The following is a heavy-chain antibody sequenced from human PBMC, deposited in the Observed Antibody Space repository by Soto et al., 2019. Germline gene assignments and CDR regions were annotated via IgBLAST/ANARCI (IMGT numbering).Heavy chain of an antibody. V-gene: IGHV4-59*01. CDR3: ARAPSSRTYGDYVHTFYYYMDV. CDR1: GGSISSYY. J-gene: IGHJ6*03. CDR2: IYYSGST. Sequence: SETLSLTCTISGGSISSYYWSWIRQPPGKGLEWIGYIYYSGSTNYNPSLKSRVTISVDTSKNQFSLKLSSVTAADTAVYYCARAPSSRTYGDYVHTFYYYMDVWGKGTTVTVSS. D-gene: IGHD4-17*01.